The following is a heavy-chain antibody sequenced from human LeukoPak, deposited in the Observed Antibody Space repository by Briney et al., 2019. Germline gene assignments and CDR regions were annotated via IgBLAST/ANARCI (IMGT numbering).Heavy chain of an antibody. CDR3: ARSNQADDY. CDR1: GFTFSSYS. Sequence: GGSLRLPCAASGFTFSSYSMNWVRQAPGKGLEWVSSISSSSSYIYYADSVKGRFTISRDNAKNTLYLQMDSLRAEDTGVYYCARSNQADDYWGQGTLVTVSS. J-gene: IGHJ4*02. D-gene: IGHD1-14*01. CDR2: ISSSSSYI. V-gene: IGHV3-21*01.